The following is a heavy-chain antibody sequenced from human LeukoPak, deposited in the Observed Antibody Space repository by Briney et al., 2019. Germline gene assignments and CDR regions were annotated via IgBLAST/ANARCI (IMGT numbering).Heavy chain of an antibody. J-gene: IGHJ4*02. CDR3: AKEIESPDL. Sequence: GGSLRLSCAASGFTFSIYWMHWVRQAPGQGLVWVSNMNSDGSITNYADSVKGRFTISRDNAKNTLYLQMNSLGVEDTGIYYCAKEIESPDLWGQGTLVTVSS. D-gene: IGHD3/OR15-3a*01. V-gene: IGHV3-74*01. CDR2: MNSDGSIT. CDR1: GFTFSIYW.